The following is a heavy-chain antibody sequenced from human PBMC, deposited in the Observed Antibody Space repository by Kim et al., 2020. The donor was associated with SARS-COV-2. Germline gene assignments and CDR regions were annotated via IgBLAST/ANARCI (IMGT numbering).Heavy chain of an antibody. Sequence: GGSLRLSCAASGFTFSSYSMNWVRQAPGKGLEWVSSISSSSSYIYYADSVKGRFTISRDNAKNSLYLQMNSLRGEYTAVYYCARGSPGHPDWCDPWGQGSQVTVSS. D-gene: IGHD3-10*01. CDR2: ISSSSSYI. J-gene: IGHJ5*02. CDR3: ARGSPGHPDWCDP. V-gene: IGHV3-21*01. CDR1: GFTFSSYS.